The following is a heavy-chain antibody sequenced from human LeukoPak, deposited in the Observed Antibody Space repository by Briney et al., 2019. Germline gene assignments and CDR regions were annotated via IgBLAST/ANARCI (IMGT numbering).Heavy chain of an antibody. Sequence: GGSLRLSCAASGFTFSSYAMHWVRQAPGKGLEWVAVISYDGSNKYYADSVKGRFTNSRDNAKNTLYLQMNSLRTEDTAVYYCGRDSLPTEFDTAMVNWGQGTLVTVSS. CDR3: GRDSLPTEFDTAMVN. V-gene: IGHV3-30-3*01. J-gene: IGHJ4*02. CDR1: GFTFSSYA. CDR2: ISYDGSNK. D-gene: IGHD5-18*01.